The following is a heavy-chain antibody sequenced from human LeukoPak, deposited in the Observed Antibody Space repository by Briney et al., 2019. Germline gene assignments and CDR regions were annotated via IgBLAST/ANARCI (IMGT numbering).Heavy chain of an antibody. CDR3: VRTISDGSGDY. CDR1: GGSISRYH. D-gene: IGHD3-10*01. Sequence: SETLSLTCTVSGGSISRYHWSWLRQPPEKGLEWVGYIWYSGATNYNPSPKRRVTMSCDTSKNHFSLRLSSVPAAETAIYYCVRTISDGSGDYWGQGILVTVSA. J-gene: IGHJ4*02. CDR2: IWYSGAT. V-gene: IGHV4-59*01.